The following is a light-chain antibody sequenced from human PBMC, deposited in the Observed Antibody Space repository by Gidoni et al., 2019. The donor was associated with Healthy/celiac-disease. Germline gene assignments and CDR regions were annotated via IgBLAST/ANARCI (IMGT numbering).Light chain of an antibody. CDR3: QQDNSAPIT. Sequence: DIQLPQSPSTLSASVGDRVTITCRASQSISSWLAWYQQKPGKAPKRLIYKASSLESGVPARVSGSGCGTEFTLTSSSLQPDEFATYYCQQDNSAPITFGQGTRLEIK. J-gene: IGKJ5*01. CDR2: KAS. CDR1: QSISSW. V-gene: IGKV1-5*03.